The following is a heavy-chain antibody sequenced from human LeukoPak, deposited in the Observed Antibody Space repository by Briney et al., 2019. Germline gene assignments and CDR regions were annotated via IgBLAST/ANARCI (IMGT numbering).Heavy chain of an antibody. J-gene: IGHJ4*02. CDR3: ARDHQRRDYDSSGYYPFDY. CDR1: GFTFSSYA. Sequence: GGSLRLSCAASGFTFSSYAMHWVRQAPGKGLEWVAVISYDGSNKYYADSVKGRFTISRDNSKNTLYLQMSSLRAEDTAVYYGARDHQRRDYDSSGYYPFDYWGQGTLVTVSS. D-gene: IGHD3-22*01. CDR2: ISYDGSNK. V-gene: IGHV3-30-3*01.